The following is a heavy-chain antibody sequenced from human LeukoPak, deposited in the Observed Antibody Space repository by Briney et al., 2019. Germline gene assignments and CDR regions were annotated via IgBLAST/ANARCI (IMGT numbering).Heavy chain of an antibody. CDR1: GVSISSGSYY. V-gene: IGHV4-39*01. D-gene: IGHD4-23*01. Sequence: SETLSLTCAVSGVSISSGSYYWGWIRQPPGKGLEWIGSIYYSGSTYYNPSLKSRVTISMDTSKNQFSLKLSSVSAADTAVYYCVRHDGRSGGTMGALDSWGQGSLVTVSS. CDR2: IYYSGST. J-gene: IGHJ4*02. CDR3: VRHDGRSGGTMGALDS.